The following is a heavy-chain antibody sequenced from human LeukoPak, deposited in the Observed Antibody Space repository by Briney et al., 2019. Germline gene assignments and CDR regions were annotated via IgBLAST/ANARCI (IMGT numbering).Heavy chain of an antibody. CDR1: GGSISSYY. D-gene: IGHD2-15*01. CDR3: AISSFVVVVAATPSAFDY. V-gene: IGHV4-59*08. J-gene: IGHJ4*02. CDR2: IYYSGST. Sequence: PSETLSLTCTVSGGSISSYYWSWIRQPPGKGLEWIGYIYYSGSTNYNPSLKSRVTISVDTSKNQFSLKLSSVTAADTAVYYCAISSFVVVVAATPSAFDYWGQGTLVTVSS.